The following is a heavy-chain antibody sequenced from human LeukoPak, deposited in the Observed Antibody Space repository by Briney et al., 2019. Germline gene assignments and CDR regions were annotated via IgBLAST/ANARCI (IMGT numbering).Heavy chain of an antibody. V-gene: IGHV1-2*02. CDR2: INPNSGGT. D-gene: IGHD5-18*01. CDR3: ARDPGYGYDYYYYYYMDV. Sequence: GASVKVSCKASGYTFTGYYMHWVRQAPGQGLEWMGWINPNSGGTNYAQKFQGRVTMTRDTSISTAYMELSRLRSDDTAVYYCARDPGYGYDYYYYYYMDVWGKGTTVTVSS. CDR1: GYTFTGYY. J-gene: IGHJ6*03.